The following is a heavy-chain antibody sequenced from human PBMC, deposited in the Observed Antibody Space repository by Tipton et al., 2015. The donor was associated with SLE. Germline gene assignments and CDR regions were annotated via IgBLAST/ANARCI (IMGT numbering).Heavy chain of an antibody. CDR2: IYFTGST. V-gene: IGHV4-59*11. D-gene: IGHD3-9*01. J-gene: IGHJ4*02. Sequence: TLSLTCTVSGGSISSHYWSWIRQPPGKGLEWIGYIYFTGSTNYNPSLKSRVTISVDMSKNQFSLKLTSVTAADTAVYYCTRGPGSRPLYYDILTGLDYWGQGTLVTVSS. CDR1: GGSISSHY. CDR3: TRGPGSRPLYYDILTGLDY.